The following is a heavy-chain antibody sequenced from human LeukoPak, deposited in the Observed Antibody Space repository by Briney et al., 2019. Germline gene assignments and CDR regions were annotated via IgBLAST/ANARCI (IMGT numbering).Heavy chain of an antibody. V-gene: IGHV5-51*01. CDR3: ARPARNYGDYVK. CDR2: IYPGDSDT. Sequence: GESLKISCKGSGYSFTRKWIGWVRQMPGKGLEWMAIIYPGDSDTRYSPSFQGQVTISADKSISTAYLQWSSLKASDTAMYYCARPARNYGDYVKWGQGTLVTVSS. J-gene: IGHJ4*02. CDR1: GYSFTRKW. D-gene: IGHD4-17*01.